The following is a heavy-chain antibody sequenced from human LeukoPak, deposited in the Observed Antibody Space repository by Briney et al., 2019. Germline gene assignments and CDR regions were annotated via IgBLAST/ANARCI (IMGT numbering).Heavy chain of an antibody. J-gene: IGHJ4*02. CDR1: GITLSVYW. V-gene: IGHV3-7*01. CDR3: ARSGSGYFDY. Sequence: GGSLRLSCAASGITLSVYWMSWVRQAPGKGLEWVANIKQDGSEKYYIDSVQGRFTISRDNAKNSRYLQMNSLRAEDTAVYYCARSGSGYFDYWGQGSLVTVSS. CDR2: IKQDGSEK.